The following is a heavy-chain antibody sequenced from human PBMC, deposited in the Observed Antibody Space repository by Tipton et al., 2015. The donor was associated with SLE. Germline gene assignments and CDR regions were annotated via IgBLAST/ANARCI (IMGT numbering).Heavy chain of an antibody. J-gene: IGHJ4*02. CDR1: GYTFVSYW. CDR3: ARELRSAGYSDC. V-gene: IGHV5-51*01. CDR2: IYPSDSDT. D-gene: IGHD3-9*01. Sequence: QLVQSGAEVKKPGASVKVSCKGSGYTFVSYWIGWVRQMPGKGLEWMGIIYPSDSDTRYSPSFQGQVTISVDKSIDTAYLQWSSLRASDTAIYYCARELRSAGYSDCWGQGTLVTVSS.